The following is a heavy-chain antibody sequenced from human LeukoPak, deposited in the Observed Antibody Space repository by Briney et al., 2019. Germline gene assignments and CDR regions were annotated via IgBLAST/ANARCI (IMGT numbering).Heavy chain of an antibody. CDR2: INHSVST. Sequence: SETLSLTCAVSGGSFSGYYWSWIRQPPRKGRGWIGEINHSVSTTYKPSLKRRVTISVDTSKNQFSLNLSSVTASDTAVYYCARGGFGAPFYYYYMDVWGKGTTVTVSS. D-gene: IGHD3-10*01. CDR1: GGSFSGYY. J-gene: IGHJ6*03. CDR3: ARGGFGAPFYYYYMDV. V-gene: IGHV4-34*01.